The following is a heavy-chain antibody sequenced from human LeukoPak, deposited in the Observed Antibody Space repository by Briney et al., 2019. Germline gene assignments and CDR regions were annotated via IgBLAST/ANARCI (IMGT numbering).Heavy chain of an antibody. CDR2: IYYSGST. CDR3: ARSQNEFLFDY. D-gene: IGHD1-1*01. V-gene: IGHV4-59*01. J-gene: IGHJ4*02. CDR1: GGSISSYY. Sequence: PSETLSLTCTVSGGSISSYYWSWTRQPPGKGLEWIGYIYYSGSTNYNPSLKSRVTISVDTSKNQFSLKLSSVTAADTAVYYCARSQNEFLFDYWGQGTLVTVSS.